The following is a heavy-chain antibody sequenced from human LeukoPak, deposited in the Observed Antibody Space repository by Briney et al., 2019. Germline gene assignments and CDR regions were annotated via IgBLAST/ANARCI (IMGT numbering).Heavy chain of an antibody. Sequence: SGPTLVNPTQTLTLTCNFSGFSLSTQRMRVSWIRQTPGKALEWLARIDWDDDKFYSTSLRTRLTISKDTSKNQVVLTMTNMDPADTGTYYCARYSRGRDYMDVWGKGTTVTVSS. CDR2: IDWDDDK. D-gene: IGHD6-19*01. CDR3: ARYSRGRDYMDV. CDR1: GFSLSTQRMR. J-gene: IGHJ6*03. V-gene: IGHV2-70*04.